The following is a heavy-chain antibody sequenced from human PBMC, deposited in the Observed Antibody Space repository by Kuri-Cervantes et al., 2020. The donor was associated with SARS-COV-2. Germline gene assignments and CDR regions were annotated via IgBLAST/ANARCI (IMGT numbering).Heavy chain of an antibody. Sequence: SETLSLTCTVSGGSISTGDYYWSWIRQPAGKGMEWIGRIYSSGSTTYNPSLKSRVTISVDTSKNQFSLKLSSVTAADTAVYYCTRSQYSTSRFFYYSLDVWGQG. D-gene: IGHD6-6*01. J-gene: IGHJ6*01. CDR1: GGSISTGDYY. CDR2: IYSSGST. CDR3: TRSQYSTSRFFYYSLDV. V-gene: IGHV4-61*02.